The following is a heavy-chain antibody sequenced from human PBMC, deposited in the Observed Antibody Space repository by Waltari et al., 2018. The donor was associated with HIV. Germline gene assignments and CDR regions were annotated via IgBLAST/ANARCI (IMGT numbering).Heavy chain of an antibody. Sequence: EVQLVESGGGLVKLGGSLRRSCAGSGFTFSSYGMNWVRQAPGKGLEWVAYISSSSGHMKYADSVKGRFTISRDNAKNSLYLQINSLRAEDTAVYYCASRSSGRVAYGLDVWGQGTTVIVSS. CDR2: ISSSSGHM. CDR1: GFTFSSYG. V-gene: IGHV3-21*01. CDR3: ASRSSGRVAYGLDV. D-gene: IGHD6-19*01. J-gene: IGHJ6*02.